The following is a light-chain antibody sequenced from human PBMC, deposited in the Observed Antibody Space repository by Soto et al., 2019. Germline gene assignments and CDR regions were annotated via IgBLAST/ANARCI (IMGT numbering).Light chain of an antibody. CDR2: DNN. V-gene: IGLV1-51*01. CDR1: NSNIGNHY. Sequence: QSVLTQPPSVSAAPGQKVTISCSGSNSNIGNHYVSWYQQLPGTAPKLLIYDNNKRPSGIPDRFSGSKSGTSATLGISGLQTGDEADYYCGTWDTSLTAYVFGTGTKVTVL. CDR3: GTWDTSLTAYV. J-gene: IGLJ1*01.